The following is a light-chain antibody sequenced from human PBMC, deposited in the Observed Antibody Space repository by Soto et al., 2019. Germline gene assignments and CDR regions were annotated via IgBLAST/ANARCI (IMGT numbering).Light chain of an antibody. CDR1: QNIRSSH. Sequence: EIVLTQSPGTLSLSPGERATLSCRASQNIRSSHLAWYQQKPGQAPRLLIYHASTRATDIPARFSGNGSGTEFTLTISSLQSEDFAVYFCQQYHNWPPWSFGQGTTVEIK. J-gene: IGKJ1*01. CDR2: HAS. CDR3: QQYHNWPPWS. V-gene: IGKV3-15*01.